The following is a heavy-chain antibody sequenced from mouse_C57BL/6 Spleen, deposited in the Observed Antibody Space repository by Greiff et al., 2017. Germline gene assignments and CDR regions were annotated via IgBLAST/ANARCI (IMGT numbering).Heavy chain of an antibody. CDR2: IHPNSGST. Sequence: QVQLQQPGAELVKPGASVKLSCKASGYTFTSYWMHWVKQRPGQGLEWIGMIHPNSGSTNYNEKFKSKATLTVDKSSSTACMQLSSLTSEDSAVYYCARGGNYYGSSSLYFDYWGQGTTLTVAS. CDR1: GYTFTSYW. J-gene: IGHJ2*01. V-gene: IGHV1-64*01. CDR3: ARGGNYYGSSSLYFDY. D-gene: IGHD1-1*01.